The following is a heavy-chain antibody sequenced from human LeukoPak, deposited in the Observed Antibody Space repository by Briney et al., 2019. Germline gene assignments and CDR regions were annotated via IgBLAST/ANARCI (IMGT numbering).Heavy chain of an antibody. D-gene: IGHD3-22*01. V-gene: IGHV4-59*08. CDR3: ARAGPGATMMVVVPHAFDI. CDR2: IYYSGST. J-gene: IGHJ3*02. CDR1: GGSISSYY. Sequence: SETLSLTCTVSGGSISSYYWSWIRQHPGKGLEWIGYIYYSGSTNYNPSLKSRVTISVDTSKNQFSLKLSSVTAADTAVYYCARAGPGATMMVVVPHAFDIWGQGTMVTVSS.